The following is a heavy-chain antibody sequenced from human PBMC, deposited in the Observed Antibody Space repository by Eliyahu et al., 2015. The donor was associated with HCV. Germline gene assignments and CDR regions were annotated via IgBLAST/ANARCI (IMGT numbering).Heavy chain of an antibody. Sequence: EVQLVQSGAEVKKPGESLRISCKGSGYSFTSYWISWVRQMPGKGLEWVGRIDPSDSYTNYSPSFQGHVTISADKSISTAYLQWSSLKASDTAMYYCARSGTMVRGVIEYWFDPWGQGTLVTVSS. CDR3: ARSGTMVRGVIEYWFDP. CDR2: IDPSDSYT. J-gene: IGHJ5*02. CDR1: GYSFTSYW. V-gene: IGHV5-10-1*03. D-gene: IGHD3-10*01.